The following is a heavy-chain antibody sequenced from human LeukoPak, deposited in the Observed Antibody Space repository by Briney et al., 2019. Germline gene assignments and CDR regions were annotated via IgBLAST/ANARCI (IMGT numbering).Heavy chain of an antibody. D-gene: IGHD2-2*02. CDR3: ARGGYCSSTSCYRLDYFDY. CDR1: GYTFTSYG. CDR2: ISAYNGNT. J-gene: IGHJ4*02. Sequence: ASVKVSCKASGYTFTSYGICWVRQAPGQGLEWMGWISAYNGNTNYAQKLQGRVTMTTDTSTSTAYMELRSLRSDDTTVYYCARGGYCSSTSCYRLDYFDYWGQGTLVTVSS. V-gene: IGHV1-18*04.